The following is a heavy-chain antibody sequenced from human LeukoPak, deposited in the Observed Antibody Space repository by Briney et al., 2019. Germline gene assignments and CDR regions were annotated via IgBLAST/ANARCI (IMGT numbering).Heavy chain of an antibody. Sequence: PGGSLRLSCAASGFAFSDFYMSWIRQAPGKGLEWFSFIIGSSDTKYYADSVKGRFTISRDNANNLLYLQMNSLRADDTAVYYCARPSQVGIDTSGYLDYWGQGTLVTVSS. CDR2: IIGSSDTK. D-gene: IGHD3-22*01. CDR1: GFAFSDFY. CDR3: ARPSQVGIDTSGYLDY. J-gene: IGHJ4*02. V-gene: IGHV3-11*01.